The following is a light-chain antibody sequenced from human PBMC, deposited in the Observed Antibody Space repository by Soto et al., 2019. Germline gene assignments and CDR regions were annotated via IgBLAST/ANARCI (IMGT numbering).Light chain of an antibody. CDR3: SSYTSSSTPWV. J-gene: IGLJ3*02. V-gene: IGLV2-14*01. CDR1: SSDVGGYNY. CDR2: EVS. Sequence: QSALTQPASVSGSPGQSITISCTGTSSDVGGYNYVSWYQQHPGKAPKLMIYEVSNRPSGVSHRFSGSKSGNTASLTNSGLQAEDEADYYCSSYTSSSTPWVFGGGTKLTVL.